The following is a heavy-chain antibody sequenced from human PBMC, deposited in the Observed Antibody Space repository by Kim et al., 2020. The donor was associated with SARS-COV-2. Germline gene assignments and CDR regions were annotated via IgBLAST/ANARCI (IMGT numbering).Heavy chain of an antibody. CDR3: AKGRSENIAAAFNY. CDR1: GFTFSTYA. D-gene: IGHD6-13*01. CDR2: VGGSGGNT. V-gene: IGHV3-23*01. J-gene: IGHJ4*02. Sequence: GGSLRLSCAASGFTFSTYAMSWVRQAPGKGLEWVSTVGGSGGNTYHADSAKGRFTIFRDNSKNTVDLQMNSLRAEDTAVYYCAKGRSENIAAAFNYWGKGTLVSVSS.